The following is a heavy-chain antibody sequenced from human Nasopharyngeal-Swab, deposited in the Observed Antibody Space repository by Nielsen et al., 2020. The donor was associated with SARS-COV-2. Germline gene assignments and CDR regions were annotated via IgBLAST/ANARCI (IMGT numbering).Heavy chain of an antibody. D-gene: IGHD2-15*01. CDR1: GGTFSSYA. Sequence: SVNVSCKASGGTFSSYAISWVRQAPGQGLEWMGGIIPIFGTANYAQKFQGRVTITADESTSTAYMELSSLRSEDTAVYYCARDRINCSGGSCDDYWGQGTLVTVSS. CDR2: IIPIFGTA. J-gene: IGHJ4*02. V-gene: IGHV1-69*13. CDR3: ARDRINCSGGSCDDY.